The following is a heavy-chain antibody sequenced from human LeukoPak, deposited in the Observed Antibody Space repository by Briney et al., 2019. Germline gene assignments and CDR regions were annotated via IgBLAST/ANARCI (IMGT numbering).Heavy chain of an antibody. V-gene: IGHV4-4*07. CDR1: GGSFSGYY. CDR3: AREDYYDSSGYSD. D-gene: IGHD3-22*01. J-gene: IGHJ4*02. Sequence: SETLSLTCAVYGGSFSGYYWSWIRQPAGKGLEWIGRIYTSGSTNYNPSLKSRVTISVDTSKNQFSLKLSSVTAADTAVYYCAREDYYDSSGYSDWGQGTLVTVSS. CDR2: IYTSGST.